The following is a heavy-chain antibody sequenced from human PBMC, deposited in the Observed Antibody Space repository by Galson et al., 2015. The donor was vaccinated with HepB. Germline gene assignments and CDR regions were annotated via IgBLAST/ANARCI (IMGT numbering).Heavy chain of an antibody. J-gene: IGHJ4*02. D-gene: IGHD1-26*01. CDR3: ARVLSGSYAKVY. V-gene: IGHV1-18*01. Sequence: SVKVSCKASGYTFTSYGISWVRQAPGQGLEWMGWISAYNGNTNYAQKPQGRVIMTTDTSTSTAYMELRSLRSDDTAVYYCARVLSGSYAKVYWGQGTLVTVSS. CDR2: ISAYNGNT. CDR1: GYTFTSYG.